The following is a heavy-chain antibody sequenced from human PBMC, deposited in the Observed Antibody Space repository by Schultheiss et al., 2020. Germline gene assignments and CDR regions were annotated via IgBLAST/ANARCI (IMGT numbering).Heavy chain of an antibody. J-gene: IGHJ5*02. V-gene: IGHV1-2*04. CDR2: INPNSGGT. CDR3: ARDRVSFAIGGGIVVAGARGVDP. CDR1: GYTFTGYY. D-gene: IGHD2-2*01. Sequence: ASVKVSCKASGYTFTGYYMHWVRQAPGQGLEWMGWINPNSGGTNYAQKFQGWVTMTRDTSISTAYMELSRLRSDDTAVYYCARDRVSFAIGGGIVVAGARGVDPWGQGTLVNVSS.